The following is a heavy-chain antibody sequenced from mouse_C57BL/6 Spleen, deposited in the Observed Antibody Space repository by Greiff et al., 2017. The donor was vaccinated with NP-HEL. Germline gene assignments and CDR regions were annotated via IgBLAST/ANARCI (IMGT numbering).Heavy chain of an antibody. CDR3: ARGSNYDY. CDR2: IDPSDSYT. CDR1: GYTFTSYW. J-gene: IGHJ2*01. V-gene: IGHV1-69*01. D-gene: IGHD2-5*01. Sequence: PLPPPWAELLLPLASVTLSCQASGYTFTSYWMHWVKQRPGQGLEWIGEIDPSDSYTNYNQKFKGKSTLTVDKSSSTAYMQLSSLTSEDSAVYYCARGSNYDYWGQGTTLTVSS.